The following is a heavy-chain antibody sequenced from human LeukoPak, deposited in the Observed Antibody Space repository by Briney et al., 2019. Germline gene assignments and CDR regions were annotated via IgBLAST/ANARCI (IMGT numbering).Heavy chain of an antibody. CDR1: GFTFSSYD. V-gene: IGHV3-13*01. CDR2: IGTAGDT. Sequence: GGSLRLSCAASGFTFSSYDMHGVRQATGKGLEWVSAIGTAGDTYYPGSVKGRFTISRENAKNSLYLQMNSLRAGDTAVYYCARGAAAAGTMDYWGQGTLVTVSS. CDR3: ARGAAAAGTMDY. D-gene: IGHD6-13*01. J-gene: IGHJ4*02.